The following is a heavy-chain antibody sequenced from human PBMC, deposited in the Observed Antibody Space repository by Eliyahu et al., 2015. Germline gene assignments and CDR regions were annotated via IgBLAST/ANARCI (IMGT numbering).Heavy chain of an antibody. V-gene: IGHV3-53*01. D-gene: IGHD5-24*01. Sequence: EVQLVESGGGLIQPGGSLRLSCAXXGFTVSTXYMNWVRQAPGKGLEWVSVIYSGGTTFYADTVKGRFTISRDNSKNTLYLQMDSLRADDTAVYFCARGGDGFSFDYWGQGTLVTVSS. J-gene: IGHJ4*02. CDR3: ARGGDGFSFDY. CDR1: GFTVSTXY. CDR2: IYSGGTT.